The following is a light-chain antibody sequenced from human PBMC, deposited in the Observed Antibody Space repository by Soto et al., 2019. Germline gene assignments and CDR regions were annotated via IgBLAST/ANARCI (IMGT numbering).Light chain of an antibody. J-gene: IGKJ2*01. V-gene: IGKV3-11*01. Sequence: EIVLTQSPATLSLSPGERATLSCRASQSVSSYLAWYQQRPGQAPRLLIYDASNRATGIPPRFSGSGSGTDFTLTISSLEPEDFAVYYCQQYGGSPRTFGQGTKLEIK. CDR1: QSVSSY. CDR3: QQYGGSPRT. CDR2: DAS.